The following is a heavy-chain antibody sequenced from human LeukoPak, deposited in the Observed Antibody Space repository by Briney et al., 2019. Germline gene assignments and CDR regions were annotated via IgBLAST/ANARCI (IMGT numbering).Heavy chain of an antibody. CDR2: IYYSGSA. J-gene: IGHJ3*02. D-gene: IGHD6-6*01. V-gene: IGHV4-39*07. Sequence: PSETLSLTCTVSGGSISSSSYYWGWIRQPPGKGLEWIGSIYYSGSAYYSPSLKSRVTISVDTSKNQFSLKLSSVTAADTAVYYCARDRQLALLSNDDAFDIWGQGTMVTVSS. CDR3: ARDRQLALLSNDDAFDI. CDR1: GGSISSSSYY.